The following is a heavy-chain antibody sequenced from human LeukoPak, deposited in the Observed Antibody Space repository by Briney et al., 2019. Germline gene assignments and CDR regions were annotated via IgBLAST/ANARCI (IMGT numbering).Heavy chain of an antibody. V-gene: IGHV3-48*02. Sequence: GGSLRLSCAASGFTFSTYTMNWVRQAPGKGLEWVSTVSDSSDVHYSDSVKGRFTISRDNARNSQYLQMNSLRDEDTAVYYCARDGLHTAHFDYWGQGTLVTVSS. CDR1: GFTFSTYT. CDR2: VSDSSDV. J-gene: IGHJ4*02. D-gene: IGHD5-18*01. CDR3: ARDGLHTAHFDY.